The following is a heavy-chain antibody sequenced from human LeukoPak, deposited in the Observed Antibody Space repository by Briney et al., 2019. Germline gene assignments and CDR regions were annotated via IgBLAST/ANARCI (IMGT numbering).Heavy chain of an antibody. V-gene: IGHV4-34*01. D-gene: IGHD3-3*02. CDR1: GGSFSGYY. CDR2: INHSGST. J-gene: IGHJ4*02. Sequence: PSETLSLTCAVYGGSFSGYYWSWIRQPPGKGLEWIGEINHSGSTNYNPSLKSRVTISVDTSKNQFSLKLSSVTAADTAVYYCARGHLRSDYWGQGTLVTVSS. CDR3: ARGHLRSDY.